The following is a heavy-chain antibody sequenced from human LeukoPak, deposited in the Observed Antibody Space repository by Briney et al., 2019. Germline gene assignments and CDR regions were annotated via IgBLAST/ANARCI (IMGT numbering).Heavy chain of an antibody. Sequence: PGGSLRLSCSASGFIFNTYWMHWVRQAPGKGLVWVSRISSDGSDTTYADSGKGRFSISRDNAKNTLHLQMNSLRAEDTAVYYCARNWKYGFDYWGQGALVTVSS. D-gene: IGHD1-7*01. V-gene: IGHV3-74*01. CDR3: ARNWKYGFDY. J-gene: IGHJ4*02. CDR2: ISSDGSDT. CDR1: GFIFNTYW.